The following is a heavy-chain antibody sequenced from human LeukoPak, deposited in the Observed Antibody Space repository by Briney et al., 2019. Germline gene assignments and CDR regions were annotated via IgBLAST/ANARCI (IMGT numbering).Heavy chain of an antibody. V-gene: IGHV3-30*02. J-gene: IGHJ4*02. CDR1: GFTFSSYN. CDR2: IRHYGSDK. CDR3: AKDSGGGDCYFAY. D-gene: IGHD2-21*02. Sequence: GGSLRLSCAAAGFTFSSYNMDWVRQAPGKGLGWVALIRHYGSDKYYADSVKGRFPISRDSSKNTLYLQMNSLRAEDTAVYYCAKDSGGGDCYFAYWGQGTLVTVSS.